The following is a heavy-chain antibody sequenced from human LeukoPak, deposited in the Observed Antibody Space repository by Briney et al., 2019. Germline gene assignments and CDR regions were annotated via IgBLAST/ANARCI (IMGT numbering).Heavy chain of an antibody. CDR1: GGSFSGYY. CDR2: INHSGST. J-gene: IGHJ4*02. Sequence: PSETLSLTCAVYGGSFSGYYWSWIRQPPGKGLEWIGEINHSGSTNYSPSLKSRVTVSVDTSKNQFSLKLSSVTAADTAVYYCARGSRDGYNYWVYWGQGTPDSVSS. CDR3: ARGSRDGYNYWVY. V-gene: IGHV4-34*01. D-gene: IGHD5-24*01.